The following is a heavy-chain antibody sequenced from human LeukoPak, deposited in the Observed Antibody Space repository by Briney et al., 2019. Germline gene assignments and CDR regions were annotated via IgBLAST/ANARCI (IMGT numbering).Heavy chain of an antibody. CDR1: GSKFTSYW. Sequence: GAPLKISCKGSGSKFTSYWIGWVRPMPGKGLEWMGIIYPGDSDTRYSPSFQGQVTISADKSISTAYLQWSSLKASDTAMYYCARPDTAMPGMAFDIWGQGTMVTVSS. D-gene: IGHD5-18*01. CDR2: IYPGDSDT. CDR3: ARPDTAMPGMAFDI. J-gene: IGHJ3*02. V-gene: IGHV5-51*01.